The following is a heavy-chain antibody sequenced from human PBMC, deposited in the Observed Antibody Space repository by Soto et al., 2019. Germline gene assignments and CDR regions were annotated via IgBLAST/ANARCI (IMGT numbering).Heavy chain of an antibody. CDR3: ARDWGTPGRGSAVGYYYHYGMDV. CDR1: EFTFNTYW. J-gene: IGHJ6*02. V-gene: IGHV3-7*03. D-gene: IGHD6-19*01. Sequence: EVQLVESGGGLVQPGGSLRLSGLASEFTFNTYWMNWVRQAPGRGLEWVANIKAEGSEKNYVESVKGRFTISRDNAKNSLYLQMNSLRGEDAAVYFCARDWGTPGRGSAVGYYYHYGMDVWGQGPTVTVSS. CDR2: IKAEGSEK.